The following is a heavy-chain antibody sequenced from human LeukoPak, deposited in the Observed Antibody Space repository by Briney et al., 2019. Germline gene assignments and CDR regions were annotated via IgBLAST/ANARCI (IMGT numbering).Heavy chain of an antibody. V-gene: IGHV5-51*01. CDR2: IYPGDSDT. J-gene: IGHJ4*02. CDR3: ARQVFVYSYGRFDY. D-gene: IGHD5-18*01. CDR1: GYSFTSYW. Sequence: PWESLKISCNGSGYSFTSYWIGGVRQMPGKGLEWMGIIYPGDSDTRYSPSFQGQVTISADKSISTAYLQWSSLKASDTAMYYCARQVFVYSYGRFDYWGQGTLVTVSS.